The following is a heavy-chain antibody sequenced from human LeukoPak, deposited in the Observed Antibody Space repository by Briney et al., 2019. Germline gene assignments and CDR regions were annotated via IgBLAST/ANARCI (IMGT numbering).Heavy chain of an antibody. V-gene: IGHV3-66*01. CDR2: IYSGGST. Sequence: GGSLRLSCAASGFTVSSNYMSWVRQAPGKGLEWVSVIYSGGSTYYADSVKGRFTISRDNSKNTPYLQMNSLRAEDTAVYYCASDDTYYYDSSGYYYFSYWGQGTPVTVSS. CDR1: GFTVSSNY. D-gene: IGHD3-22*01. J-gene: IGHJ4*02. CDR3: ASDDTYYYDSSGYYYFSY.